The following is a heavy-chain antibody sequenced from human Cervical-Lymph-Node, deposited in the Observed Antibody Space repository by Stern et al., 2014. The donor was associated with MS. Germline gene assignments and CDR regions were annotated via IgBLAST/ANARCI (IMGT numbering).Heavy chain of an antibody. J-gene: IGHJ4*02. Sequence: QVQLVQSGAEVRKPGASVKVSCKVSGSTLTGFSMHWVRQAPGKGLEWMGGFDPKSAEIIYAQKFQVRVTMAEDTSTDTAYMELSSLRSEDTAVYDCATGRSRYGSGSYTFDSWGQGTLVTVSS. CDR1: GSTLTGFS. D-gene: IGHD3-10*01. CDR3: ATGRSRYGSGSYTFDS. CDR2: FDPKSAEI. V-gene: IGHV1-24*01.